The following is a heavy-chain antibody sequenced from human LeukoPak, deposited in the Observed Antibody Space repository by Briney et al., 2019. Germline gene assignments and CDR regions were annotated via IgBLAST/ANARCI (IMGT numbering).Heavy chain of an antibody. D-gene: IGHD6-6*01. CDR3: AKDYYSSSSGYFDY. J-gene: IGHJ4*02. Sequence: GGSLRLSCAASGFTFSYYAMSWVRQAPGKGLEWVSKISGSGGSTYYADSAKGRFTISRDNSKNMLYLQMNNLRAEDTAVYYCAKDYYSSSSGYFDYWGQGTLVTVSS. CDR2: ISGSGGST. CDR1: GFTFSYYA. V-gene: IGHV3-23*01.